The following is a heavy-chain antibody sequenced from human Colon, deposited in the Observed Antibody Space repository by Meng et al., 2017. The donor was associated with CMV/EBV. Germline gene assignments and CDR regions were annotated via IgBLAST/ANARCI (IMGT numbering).Heavy chain of an antibody. J-gene: IGHJ4*02. D-gene: IGHD1-14*01. CDR1: GFNVTKNY. V-gene: IGHV3-53*01. CDR3: ASHTHYAGNPPGTHNC. CDR2: LYSDGATFVDYT. Sequence: GGSLRLSCAVSGFNVTKNYMNWVRQAPGKGLEWVSVLYSDGATFVDYTYYADSVRGRFTISRDNANNVLYLQMDSLRADDTAVYYCASHTHYAGNPPGTHNCWGQGTLVTVSS.